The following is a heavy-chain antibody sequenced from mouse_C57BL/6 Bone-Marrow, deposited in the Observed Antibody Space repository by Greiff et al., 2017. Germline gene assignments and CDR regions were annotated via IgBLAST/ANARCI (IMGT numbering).Heavy chain of an antibody. CDR2: IRNKANNHAT. D-gene: IGHD1-1*01. V-gene: IGHV6-6*01. Sequence: EVQLKESGGGLVQPGGSMKLSCAASGFTFSDAWMDWVRQSPEKGLEWVAEIRNKANNHATYYAESVKGRFTISRDDSKSSVYLQMNSLRAEDTGIYYCTRGTASTVVAYYFDYWGQGTTLTVSS. CDR3: TRGTASTVVAYYFDY. CDR1: GFTFSDAW. J-gene: IGHJ2*01.